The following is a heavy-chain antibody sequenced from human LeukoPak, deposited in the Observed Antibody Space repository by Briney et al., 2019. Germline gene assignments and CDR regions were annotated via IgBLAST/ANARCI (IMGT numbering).Heavy chain of an antibody. D-gene: IGHD6-13*01. Sequence: AASVKVSCKGSGGTFSSYAISWVRQAPGQGLEWMGGIIPIFGTANYAQKFQGRVTITTDESTSTAYMELSSLRSEDTAVYYCASRRAAAVGGRPVGWFDPWGQGTLVTVSS. CDR1: GGTFSSYA. J-gene: IGHJ5*02. CDR3: ASRRAAAVGGRPVGWFDP. V-gene: IGHV1-69*05. CDR2: IIPIFGTA.